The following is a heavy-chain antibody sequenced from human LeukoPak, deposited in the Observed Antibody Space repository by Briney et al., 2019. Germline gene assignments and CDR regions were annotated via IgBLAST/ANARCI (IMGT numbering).Heavy chain of an antibody. D-gene: IGHD6-19*01. CDR3: ARQSGDQSSAWYFDA. J-gene: IGHJ4*02. V-gene: IGHV4-39*01. CDR2: IHYSGKV. CDR1: GFTFSSYSMN. Sequence: GSLRLSCVVSGFTFSSYSMNWVRQAPGKGLEWIGSIHYSGKVYYNPSLKSRVTTSVDTSTDQFSLRLSSATAADTAIYYCARQSGDQSSAWYFDAWGQGTLVTVSS.